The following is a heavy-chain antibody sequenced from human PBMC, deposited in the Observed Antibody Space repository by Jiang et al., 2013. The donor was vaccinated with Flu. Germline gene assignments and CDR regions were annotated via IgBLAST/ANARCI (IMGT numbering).Heavy chain of an antibody. CDR3: ARAARQKSGDWFDP. D-gene: IGHD2-15*01. Sequence: QKFQGRATMTRDTSISTAYMELSSLRSEDTAVYYCARAARQKSGDWFDPWGQGTLVTVSS. J-gene: IGHJ5*02. V-gene: IGHV1-2*02.